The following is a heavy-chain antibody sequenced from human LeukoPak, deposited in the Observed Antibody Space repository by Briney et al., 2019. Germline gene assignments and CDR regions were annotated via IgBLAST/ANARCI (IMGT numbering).Heavy chain of an antibody. CDR3: AKVMGERFGNGAFDI. Sequence: LPGRSLRLSCAASGFTFSSYGMHWVRQAPGKGLEWVAVIWFDGSNNYYADSVKGRFTISRDNSKNTLSLQVNSLRAEDTAVYYCAKVMGERFGNGAFDIWGQGTMVTVSS. CDR1: GFTFSSYG. J-gene: IGHJ3*02. CDR2: IWFDGSNN. D-gene: IGHD2-8*01. V-gene: IGHV3-33*06.